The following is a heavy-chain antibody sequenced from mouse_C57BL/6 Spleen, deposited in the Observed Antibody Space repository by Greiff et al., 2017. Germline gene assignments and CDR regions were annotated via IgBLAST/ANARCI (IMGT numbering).Heavy chain of an antibody. CDR3: ATNYGNYDYAMDY. Sequence: VQLQQSGPELVKPGASVKISCKASGYTFTDYYMNWVKQSHGKSLEWIGDINPNNGGTSYNQKFKGKATLTVDKSSSTAYMELRSLTSEDSAVYYCATNYGNYDYAMDYWGQGTSVTVSS. J-gene: IGHJ4*01. V-gene: IGHV1-26*01. CDR2: INPNNGGT. CDR1: GYTFTDYY. D-gene: IGHD2-1*01.